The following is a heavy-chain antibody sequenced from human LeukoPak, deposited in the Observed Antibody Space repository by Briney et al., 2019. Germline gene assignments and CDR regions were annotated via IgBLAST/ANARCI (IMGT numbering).Heavy chain of an antibody. CDR1: GFTFSSYE. V-gene: IGHV3-48*03. J-gene: IGHJ3*02. Sequence: GGSLRLSCAAFGFTFSSYEMNWVRQAPGKGLEWVSYISSSGSTMYYADSVKGRFTISRDNAKNSLYLQMNSLRAEDTAVYYCATSYSGRLTGIGAFDIWGQGTMVTVSS. CDR2: ISSSGSTM. CDR3: ATSYSGRLTGIGAFDI. D-gene: IGHD1-26*01.